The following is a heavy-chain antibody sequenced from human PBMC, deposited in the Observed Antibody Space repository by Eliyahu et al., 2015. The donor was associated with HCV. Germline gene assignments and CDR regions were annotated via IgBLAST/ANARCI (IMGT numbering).Heavy chain of an antibody. J-gene: IGHJ6*02. CDR1: GFTFNXYN. CDR2: ISSSSSYI. V-gene: IGHV3-21*01. Sequence: EVQLVESGGGLVKPGGSLRLSCAAXGFTFNXYNMNWVRQAPGKGLEWVSSISSSSSYIYYAASVKGRFTISRDNAKTSLYLHMNSLRAEDTAVYYCARDDRSLSDFDVWGQGTTVTVSS. D-gene: IGHD2-21*02. CDR3: ARDDRSLSDFDV.